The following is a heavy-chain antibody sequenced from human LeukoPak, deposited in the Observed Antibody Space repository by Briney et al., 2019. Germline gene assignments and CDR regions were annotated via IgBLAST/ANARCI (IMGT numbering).Heavy chain of an antibody. CDR1: GFTFDDYA. CDR2: ISWNSGSI. J-gene: IGHJ4*02. CDR3: ARGDYFDY. V-gene: IGHV3-9*01. Sequence: PGRSLRLSCAASGFTFDDYAMHWVRQAPGKGLGWVSGISWNSGSIGYADSVKGRFTISRDNAKNSLYLQMNSLRAEDTAVYDCARGDYFDYWGQGTLVTVSS.